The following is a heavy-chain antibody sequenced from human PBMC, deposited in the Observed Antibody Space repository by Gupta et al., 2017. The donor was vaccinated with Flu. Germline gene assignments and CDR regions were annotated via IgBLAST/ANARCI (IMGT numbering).Heavy chain of an antibody. CDR2: ISWSGGST. CDR3: AKDPGGSRVQYYYYGLDV. D-gene: IGHD2-15*01. J-gene: IGHJ6*02. Sequence: EEHLLESGGGWVQPGGSLRLSCSVAGFTFSDYAMTWFHQAPGQGLEWVSLISWSGGSTHYADSVRGRFTISRDNSKKMLYLQMNSLRAEDSAVYYCAKDPGGSRVQYYYYGLDVWGQGTTVTVSS. CDR1: GFTFSDYA. V-gene: IGHV3-23*01.